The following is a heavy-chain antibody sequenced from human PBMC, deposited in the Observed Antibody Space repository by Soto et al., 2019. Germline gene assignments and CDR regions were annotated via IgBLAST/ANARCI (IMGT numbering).Heavy chain of an antibody. CDR1: GYTFTSYG. D-gene: IGHD3-22*01. CDR3: AREGGAAYYDSSGYQSDAFDI. CDR2: ISAYNGNT. Sequence: ASVKVSCKASGYTFTSYGISWVRQAPGQGLEWMGWISAYNGNTNYAQKLQSRVTMTTDTSTSTAYMELRSLRSDDTAVYYCAREGGAAYYDSSGYQSDAFDIWGQGTMVTVSS. J-gene: IGHJ3*02. V-gene: IGHV1-18*01.